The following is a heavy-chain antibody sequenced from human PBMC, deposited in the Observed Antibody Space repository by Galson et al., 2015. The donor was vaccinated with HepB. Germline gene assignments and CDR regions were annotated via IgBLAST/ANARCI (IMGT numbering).Heavy chain of an antibody. CDR3: ARDHLGVRGPSAGGWFDP. V-gene: IGHV1-3*01. Sequence: SVKVSCKASGYTFTSYAMHWVRQAPGQRLEWMGWINAGNGNTKYSQKFQGRVTITRDTSASTAYMELSSLRSEDTAVYYCARDHLGVRGPSAGGWFDPWGQGTLVTVSS. J-gene: IGHJ5*02. D-gene: IGHD3-10*01. CDR2: INAGNGNT. CDR1: GYTFTSYA.